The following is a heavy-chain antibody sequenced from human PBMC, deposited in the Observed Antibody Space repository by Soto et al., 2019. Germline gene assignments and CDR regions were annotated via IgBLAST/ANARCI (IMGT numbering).Heavy chain of an antibody. V-gene: IGHV4-39*01. CDR1: GGSISSSSYY. CDR2: IYYSGST. Sequence: SETLSLTCTVSGGSISSSSYYWGWIRQPPGKGLEWIGSIYYSGSTYYNPSLKSRVTISVDTSKNQFSLKLSSVTAADTAVYYCERQGYYYGSGSYYNIAFDIWGQGTMVTVSS. J-gene: IGHJ3*02. D-gene: IGHD3-10*01. CDR3: ERQGYYYGSGSYYNIAFDI.